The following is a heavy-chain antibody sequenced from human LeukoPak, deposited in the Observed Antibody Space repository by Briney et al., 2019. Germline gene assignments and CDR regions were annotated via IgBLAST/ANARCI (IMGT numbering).Heavy chain of an antibody. CDR1: GFTVSSNY. Sequence: PGGSLRLSCAVSGFTVSSNYMSWVRQAPGKGLGWVSVIYSGGSTYYADSVKGRFTISRDNSKNTLYLQMNSLRAEDTAVYYCARVRKWQQLSYYYYGMDVWGQGTTVTVSS. D-gene: IGHD6-13*01. CDR2: IYSGGST. CDR3: ARVRKWQQLSYYYYGMDV. V-gene: IGHV3-66*01. J-gene: IGHJ6*02.